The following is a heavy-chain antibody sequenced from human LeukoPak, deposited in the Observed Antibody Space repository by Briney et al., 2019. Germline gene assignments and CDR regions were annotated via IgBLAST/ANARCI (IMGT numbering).Heavy chain of an antibody. J-gene: IGHJ4*02. CDR2: IHYSGTN. V-gene: IGHV4-59*12. CDR3: ARVGSSSWYVYFDY. D-gene: IGHD6-13*01. Sequence: PSETLSLTCTVSGGSISSYYWNWIRQPPGKGLEWIGYIHYSGTNYYNPSLKSRVTISVDTSKNQFSLKLSSVTAADTAVYYCARVGSSSWYVYFDYWGQGTLVTVSS. CDR1: GGSISSYY.